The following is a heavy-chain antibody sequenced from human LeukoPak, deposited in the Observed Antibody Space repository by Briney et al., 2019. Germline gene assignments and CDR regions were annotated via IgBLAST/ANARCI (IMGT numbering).Heavy chain of an antibody. J-gene: IGHJ4*02. CDR1: GFTFSNYW. Sequence: GGSLRLSCVASGFTFSNYWMTWVRQAPGKGLEWVANIKQDGSEKHYVDSVKGRFIISRDNSKNTLYLQMNSLRAEDTAVYYCAKDKYQLLSFDYWGQGTLVTVSS. CDR3: AKDKYQLLSFDY. D-gene: IGHD2-2*01. CDR2: IKQDGSEK. V-gene: IGHV3-7*03.